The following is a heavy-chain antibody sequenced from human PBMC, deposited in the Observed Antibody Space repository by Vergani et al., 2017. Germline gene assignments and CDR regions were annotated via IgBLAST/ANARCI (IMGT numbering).Heavy chain of an antibody. Sequence: QVQLVQSGAEVKKPGSSVKVSCKASGGTFSSYTISWVRQAPGQGLEWMGRIIPILGIANYAQKFQGRVTITADKSTSTAYMELSSMRSEDTAVYYCARDRDATKPRKGYYYCGMDVWGQGTTVTVSS. V-gene: IGHV1-69*08. CDR1: GGTFSSYT. J-gene: IGHJ6*02. D-gene: IGHD1-14*01. CDR2: IIPILGIA. CDR3: ARDRDATKPRKGYYYCGMDV.